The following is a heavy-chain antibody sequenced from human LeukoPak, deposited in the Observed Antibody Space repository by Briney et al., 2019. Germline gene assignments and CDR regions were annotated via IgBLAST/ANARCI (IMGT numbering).Heavy chain of an antibody. V-gene: IGHV3-66*01. CDR2: IYSGGTT. J-gene: IGHJ4*02. Sequence: PGGSLRLSCAASGFTVNSNHMSWVRQAPGKGLEWVSVIYSGGTTYYADSMKGRFIISRDISKNTLFLQMDSLRAEDTAVYYCAKDQFPGYSSSWYERLFDYWGQGTLVTVSS. D-gene: IGHD6-13*01. CDR3: AKDQFPGYSSSWYERLFDY. CDR1: GFTVNSNH.